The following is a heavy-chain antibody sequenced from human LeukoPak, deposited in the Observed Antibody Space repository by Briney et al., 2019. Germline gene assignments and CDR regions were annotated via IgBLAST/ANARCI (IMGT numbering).Heavy chain of an antibody. D-gene: IGHD5-24*01. CDR2: ISSSSSYI. V-gene: IGHV3-21*01. CDR1: GFTFSSYS. Sequence: GGSLRLSCAASGFTFSSYSMNWVRQAPGKGLEWVSSISSSSSYIYYADSVKGRFTISRDNAKNSLYLQMNSLRAEDTAVYYCASHRDGYNNFDYWGQGTLVTVSS. J-gene: IGHJ4*02. CDR3: ASHRDGYNNFDY.